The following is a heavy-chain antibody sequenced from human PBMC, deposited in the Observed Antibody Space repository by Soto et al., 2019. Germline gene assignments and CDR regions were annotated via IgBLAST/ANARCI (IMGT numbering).Heavy chain of an antibody. CDR3: AKIHDPRAVYYHDMDV. V-gene: IGHV3-30*18. CDR1: GFIFIRFG. Sequence: GGSLRLSCAASGFIFIRFGMHWVRQAPGKGLEWVAVISYDGNKKYYTDSVKGRFTISRDNSKNTLFLQMNSLRAEDTAVYYCAKIHDPRAVYYHDMDVWGQGTTVTV. CDR2: ISYDGNKK. D-gene: IGHD3-10*01. J-gene: IGHJ6*02.